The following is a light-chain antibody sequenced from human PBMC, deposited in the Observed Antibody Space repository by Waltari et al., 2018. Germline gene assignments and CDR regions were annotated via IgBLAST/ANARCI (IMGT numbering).Light chain of an antibody. CDR1: TPNIGRNY. J-gene: IGLJ3*02. Sequence: QSVLTQPPSASGTPGQRVTISCSGSTPNIGRNYVYWYQQFPGTAPKLLVYRNNERPSGVPDRISGSKSGTSASLAISGLRSEDEADYYCATWDGSLTAWVFGGGTKVTVL. V-gene: IGLV1-47*01. CDR2: RNN. CDR3: ATWDGSLTAWV.